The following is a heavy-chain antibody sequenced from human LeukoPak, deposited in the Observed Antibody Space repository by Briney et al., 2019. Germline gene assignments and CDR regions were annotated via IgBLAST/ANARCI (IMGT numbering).Heavy chain of an antibody. CDR2: ISGDGTST. CDR3: VRTPRGYNSGTFFDY. CDR1: GFTFSNYW. D-gene: IGHD6-19*01. V-gene: IGHV3-74*01. J-gene: IGHJ4*02. Sequence: PGGSLRLSCPDSGFTFSNYWMHWVRQGPGKGLVWVSRISGDGTSTSYADSVKGRFTISGDNARNTLYLQMNSLRAEDTAMYFCVRTPRGYNSGTFFDYWGQGTLVTVSS.